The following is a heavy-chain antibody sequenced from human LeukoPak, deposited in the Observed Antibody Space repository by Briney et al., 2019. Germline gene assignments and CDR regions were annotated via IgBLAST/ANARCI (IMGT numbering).Heavy chain of an antibody. J-gene: IGHJ6*03. D-gene: IGHD6-19*01. Sequence: SGGSLRLSCAASGFTFSSYGMHWVRQAPGKGLEWVAFIRYDGSNKYYADSVKGRFTISRDNSKNTLYLQMNSLRAEDTAVYYCAKRGVAGRNYYYYYMDVWGKGTTVTISS. CDR2: IRYDGSNK. CDR3: AKRGVAGRNYYYYYMDV. V-gene: IGHV3-30*02. CDR1: GFTFSSYG.